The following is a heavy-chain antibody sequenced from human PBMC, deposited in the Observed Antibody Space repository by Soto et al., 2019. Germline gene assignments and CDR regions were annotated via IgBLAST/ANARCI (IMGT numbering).Heavy chain of an antibody. Sequence: PGGSLRLSCAASGFTFSNAWMNWVRQAPGKGLEWVGRIKSKTDGGTTDYAAPVKGRFTISRDDSKNTLYLQMNSLKTEDTAVYYCTTDGRYSSSSSYYYYGMDVWGQGTTVTVSS. CDR2: IKSKTDGGTT. CDR3: TTDGRYSSSSSYYYYGMDV. V-gene: IGHV3-15*07. D-gene: IGHD6-6*01. J-gene: IGHJ6*02. CDR1: GFTFSNAW.